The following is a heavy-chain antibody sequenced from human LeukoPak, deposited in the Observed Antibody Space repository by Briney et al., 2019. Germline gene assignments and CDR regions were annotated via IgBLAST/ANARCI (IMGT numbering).Heavy chain of an antibody. D-gene: IGHD6-13*01. CDR2: IYYSGST. CDR3: ARQLGLGSSWDHFDY. V-gene: IGHV4-59*08. Sequence: NASETLSLTCTVSGGSISSYYWSWIRQPPGKGLEWIGYIYYSGSTNYNPSLKSRVTISVDTSKNQFSLKLSSVTAADTAVYYCARQLGLGSSWDHFDYWGQGTLVTVSS. J-gene: IGHJ4*02. CDR1: GGSISSYY.